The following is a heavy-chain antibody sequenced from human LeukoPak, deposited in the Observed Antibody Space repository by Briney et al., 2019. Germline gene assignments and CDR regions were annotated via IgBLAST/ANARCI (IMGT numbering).Heavy chain of an antibody. CDR3: ARWDTDWFDP. V-gene: IGHV4-39*07. CDR2: IYYSGST. CDR1: GGSISSSSYY. D-gene: IGHD1-26*01. Sequence: SETLSLTCTVSGGSISSSSYYWGWIRQPPGKGLEWIGSIYYSGSTNYNPSLKSRVTISVDTSKNQFSLKLSSVTAADTAVYYCARWDTDWFDPWGQGTLVTVSS. J-gene: IGHJ5*02.